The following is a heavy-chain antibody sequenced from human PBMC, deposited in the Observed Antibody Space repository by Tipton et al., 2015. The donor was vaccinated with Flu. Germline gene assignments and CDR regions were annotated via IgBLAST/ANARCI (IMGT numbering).Heavy chain of an antibody. D-gene: IGHD3-10*01. V-gene: IGHV3-74*01. J-gene: IGHJ4*02. CDR2: INSDGSST. CDR3: ARVSGSGGIDY. Sequence: SLRLSCAASGFTFSSYWMHWVRQAPGKGLVWVSRINSDGSSTSYADSVKGRFTISRDNLKSTLFLQMNSLRAEDTAVYYCARVSGSGGIDYWGQGTLVTVSS. CDR1: GFTFSSYW.